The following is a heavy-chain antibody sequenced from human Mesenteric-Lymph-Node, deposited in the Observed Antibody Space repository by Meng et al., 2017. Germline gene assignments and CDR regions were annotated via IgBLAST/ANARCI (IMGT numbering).Heavy chain of an antibody. V-gene: IGHV4-39*07. Sequence: AETLSLTCTVSGGSISSSSYYWGWIRQPPGKGLEWIGSISYSGSTHYNPSLKSRVTISVDTSKNQFSLKLSSVTAADTAVYYCAREGGGYYYYYYGMEVWGQGTTVTVSS. CDR3: AREGGGYYYYYYGMEV. D-gene: IGHD1-26*01. J-gene: IGHJ6*02. CDR1: GGSISSSSYY. CDR2: ISYSGST.